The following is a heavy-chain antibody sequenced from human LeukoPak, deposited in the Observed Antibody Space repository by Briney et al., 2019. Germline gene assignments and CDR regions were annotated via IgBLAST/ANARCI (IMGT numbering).Heavy chain of an antibody. D-gene: IGHD4-17*01. Sequence: GGSLRLSCTASGLSFRTYAMIWVRQAPGKGLEWVSAIRAGVDTTVYADAVRGRFTISRDNSNNALYLQMNELRADDTAVYYCARDPNGDYIGAFDFWGQGTMVTVS. CDR2: IRAGVDTT. V-gene: IGHV3-23*01. J-gene: IGHJ3*01. CDR3: ARDPNGDYIGAFDF. CDR1: GLSFRTYA.